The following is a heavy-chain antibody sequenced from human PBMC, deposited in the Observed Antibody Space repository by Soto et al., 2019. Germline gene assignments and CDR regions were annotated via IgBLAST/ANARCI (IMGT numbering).Heavy chain of an antibody. J-gene: IGHJ4*02. CDR3: ATYSVGEGGRGY. V-gene: IGHV4-4*09. CDR2: HHSDST. CDR1: GVSMSGQH. D-gene: IGHD5-12*01. Sequence: QVQLQESGPGLVKPSETLSLTCTVSGVSMSGQHWSWIRQPPGKGLEWIGHHSDSTNYNPSLKSRVTISTDPSKNQFSLKLSSVTAADTAVYYCATYSVGEGGRGYWGQGTLVTVSS.